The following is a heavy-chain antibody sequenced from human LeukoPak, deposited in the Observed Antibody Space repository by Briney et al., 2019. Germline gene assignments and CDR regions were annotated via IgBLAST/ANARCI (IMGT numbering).Heavy chain of an antibody. J-gene: IGHJ4*02. Sequence: GGSLKISCKGSGYSFTSYWIGWVRQMPGKGLELMGIIYPRDSDTRYSPSFQGQVTISADKSITTTYLQWSGLKASDTAMYYCARLNDFWSGYLKYYFDYWGQGTLVTVSS. V-gene: IGHV5-51*01. CDR3: ARLNDFWSGYLKYYFDY. CDR2: IYPRDSDT. CDR1: GYSFTSYW. D-gene: IGHD3-3*01.